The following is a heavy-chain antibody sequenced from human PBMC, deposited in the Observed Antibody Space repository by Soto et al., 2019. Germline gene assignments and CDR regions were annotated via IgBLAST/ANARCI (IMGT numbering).Heavy chain of an antibody. Sequence: EVQVLESGGGLVQPGGSLRLSCDGSGFTVSSHAMTWIRQAPGKGPEWVSTVTADGGTYYADSVKGRFAMSRDTSENTLYLQMNSLGAEDTAAYYCAPHVSCSGGSCQYDAVASRGQGTMVTVSS. V-gene: IGHV3-23*01. J-gene: IGHJ3*02. CDR1: GFTVSSHA. CDR3: APHVSCSGGSCQYDAVAS. CDR2: VTADGGT. D-gene: IGHD2-15*01.